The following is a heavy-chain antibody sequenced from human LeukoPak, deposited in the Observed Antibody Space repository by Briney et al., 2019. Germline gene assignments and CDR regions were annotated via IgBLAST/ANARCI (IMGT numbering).Heavy chain of an antibody. CDR2: IRGSGGNT. J-gene: IGHJ4*02. V-gene: IGHV3-23*01. D-gene: IGHD4-17*01. Sequence: PGGSLRLFCAASGFTFSVYAMSWVRQAPGKGLEWVSAIRGSGGNTYYADSVKGRFTISRDNSKNTLYLQMNSLRADDTAAYYCAKLLNDYGDYYFDSWGQGTLVTVSS. CDR3: AKLLNDYGDYYFDS. CDR1: GFTFSVYA.